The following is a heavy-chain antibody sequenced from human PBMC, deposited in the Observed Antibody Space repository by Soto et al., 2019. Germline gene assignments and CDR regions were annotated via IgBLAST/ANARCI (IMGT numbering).Heavy chain of an antibody. Sequence: SETLSLTCTVSGGSISSSSYYWGWIRQPPGKGLEWIGSIYYSGSTYYNPSLKSRVTISVDTSKNQFSLKLSSLTAADTAVYYFARRGGSSKDQGGYYFDYCGQGTLVTVSS. CDR1: GGSISSSSYY. CDR3: ARRGGSSKDQGGYYFDY. V-gene: IGHV4-39*01. D-gene: IGHD6-13*01. J-gene: IGHJ4*02. CDR2: IYYSGST.